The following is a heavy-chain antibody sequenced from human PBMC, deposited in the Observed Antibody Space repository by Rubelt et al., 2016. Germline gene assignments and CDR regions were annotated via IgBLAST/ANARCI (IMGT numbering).Heavy chain of an antibody. D-gene: IGHD5-12*01. J-gene: IGHJ6*02. Sequence: EVQLLESGGGLVQPGGSLRLSCAASGFTFSSYAMSWVRQAPGKGLEWVSSKGLFTISRDNAKNLLYLQMNSLRAEDTAVYYCARAKDSGYEDYYYYYGMDVWGQGTTVTVSS. CDR3: ARAKDSGYEDYYYYYGMDV. CDR1: GFTFSSYA. V-gene: IGHV3-48*04.